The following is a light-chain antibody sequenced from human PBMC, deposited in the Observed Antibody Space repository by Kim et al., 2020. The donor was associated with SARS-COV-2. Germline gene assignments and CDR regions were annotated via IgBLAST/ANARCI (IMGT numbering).Light chain of an antibody. V-gene: IGLV3-27*01. CDR3: YSAADNNWL. Sequence: SVSPGQTARITCSGDVLAKRYARWFQQKPGQAPLLVIYKDSKRPSGIPERFSGSISGTTVTLTISGAQVEDEADYYCYSAADNNWLFGGGTKVTVL. CDR2: KDS. CDR1: VLAKRY. J-gene: IGLJ3*02.